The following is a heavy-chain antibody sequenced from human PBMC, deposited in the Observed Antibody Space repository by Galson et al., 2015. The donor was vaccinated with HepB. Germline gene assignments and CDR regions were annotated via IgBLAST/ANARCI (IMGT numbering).Heavy chain of an antibody. D-gene: IGHD3-10*01. CDR2: IFWDDDK. CDR3: AHTALLWFGEFSPYGMDV. J-gene: IGHJ6*02. V-gene: IGHV2-5*02. CDR1: GFSLPTSGVG. Sequence: PALVTPTPTLTLTCTFSGFSLPTSGVGVGWIRQPPGKALEWLAVIFWDDDKLYSPSLKSRLTITKDTSKHQVVLAMANVDPVDTATYYCAHTALLWFGEFSPYGMDVWGQGTTVTVSS.